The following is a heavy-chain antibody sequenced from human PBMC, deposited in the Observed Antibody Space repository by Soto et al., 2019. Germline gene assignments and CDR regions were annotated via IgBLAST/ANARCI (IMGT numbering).Heavy chain of an antibody. CDR2: ISYDGSNQ. J-gene: IGHJ4*02. V-gene: IGHV3-30*18. D-gene: IGHD3-10*01. Sequence: QVQLVESGGGVVQPGRSLRLSCAASGFTFSSYGMYWVRQAPGKGLEWVARISYDGSNQFYGDSVKGRFTISRDNSNNTLYLPMKSLRSEDPAVYYCPKVTGADYWGQGTLVTVSS. CDR1: GFTFSSYG. CDR3: PKVTGADY.